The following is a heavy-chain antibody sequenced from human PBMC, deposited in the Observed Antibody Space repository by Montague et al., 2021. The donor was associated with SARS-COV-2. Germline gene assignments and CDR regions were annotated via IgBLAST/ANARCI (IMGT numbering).Heavy chain of an antibody. CDR1: GGSFSDYH. Sequence: SETLSLTCAVYGGSFSDYHWTWIRQSPGGGLEWIGQINYGGSTKYNPSLRSRVTISIDTSKNQFSLRLTSVTAADTAMYYCARAVIYGGYAFAYFDFWGQGVLVTVSS. CDR3: ARAVIYGGYAFAYFDF. V-gene: IGHV4-34*01. D-gene: IGHD5-12*01. CDR2: INYGGST. J-gene: IGHJ4*02.